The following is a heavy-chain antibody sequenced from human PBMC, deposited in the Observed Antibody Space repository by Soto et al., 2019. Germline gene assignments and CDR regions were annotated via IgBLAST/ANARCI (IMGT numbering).Heavy chain of an antibody. D-gene: IGHD3-16*01. CDR2: ISSEGGDT. CDR3: TKRDAFGEIDY. V-gene: IGHV3-23*01. J-gene: IGHJ4*02. CDR1: RFRFSSYA. Sequence: EVQLLESGGDLVQPGGSLRLSCTTYRFRFSSYAMSWVRQAPGKGLEWVSGISSEGGDTYYAGFVEGRFTISRDNSRNTLHLQMNSLRVEDTAVYYCTKRDAFGEIDYWGQGTLVTVSS.